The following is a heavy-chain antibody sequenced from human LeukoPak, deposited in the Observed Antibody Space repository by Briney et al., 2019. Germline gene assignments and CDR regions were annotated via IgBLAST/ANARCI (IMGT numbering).Heavy chain of an antibody. CDR3: ARDRVDSSSWYYFRSFDY. CDR2: IKQDGSEK. Sequence: GGSLRLSCAASGFTFSSYWMSWVRQAPGKGLEWVANIKQDGSEKYYVDSVKGRFTISRDNAKNSLYLQMNSLRAEDTAVYYCARDRVDSSSWYYFRSFDYWGQGTLVTVSS. D-gene: IGHD6-13*01. V-gene: IGHV3-7*01. CDR1: GFTFSSYW. J-gene: IGHJ4*02.